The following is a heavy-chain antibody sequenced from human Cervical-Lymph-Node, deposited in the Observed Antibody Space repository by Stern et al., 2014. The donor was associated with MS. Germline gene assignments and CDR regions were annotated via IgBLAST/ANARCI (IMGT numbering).Heavy chain of an antibody. CDR1: GFTFSSYG. CDR2: ISYDGSNK. V-gene: IGHV3-30*03. Sequence: VQLVESGGGVVQPGRSLRLSCAASGFTFSSYGMYLGRQAPGKGLEWVAIISYDGSNKYYADSVKGRFTISRDNSKNTLYLQMNSLRADDTAVYYCILATIIRDYWGQGTLVTVSS. CDR3: ILATIIRDY. D-gene: IGHD5-24*01. J-gene: IGHJ4*02.